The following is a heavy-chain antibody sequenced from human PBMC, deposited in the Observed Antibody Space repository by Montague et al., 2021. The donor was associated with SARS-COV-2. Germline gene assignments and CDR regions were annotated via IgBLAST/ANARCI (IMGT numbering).Heavy chain of an antibody. CDR1: GGSISSYY. Sequence: SETLSLTCTVSGGSISSYYWSWIRQPPGKGLEWIGYIYYSGSTNYNPSLESRVTISVDTSKNQFSLKLSSVTAADTAVYYCARDRRFLEWPGLYYYYGMDVWGRGTTVTVSS. CDR2: IYYSGST. J-gene: IGHJ6*02. V-gene: IGHV4-59*01. D-gene: IGHD3-3*01. CDR3: ARDRRFLEWPGLYYYYGMDV.